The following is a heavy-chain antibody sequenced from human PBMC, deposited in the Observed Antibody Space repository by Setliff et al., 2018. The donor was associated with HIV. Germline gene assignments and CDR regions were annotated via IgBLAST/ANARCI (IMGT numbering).Heavy chain of an antibody. D-gene: IGHD2-2*01. Sequence: PSETLSLTCAVYGGSCSGYYWSWIRQPPGKGLEWIGESNHSGSTNYNPSLQSSVTISSDTSKNQFSLRLNSVTVADTAVYYCARVRLRVPPSIFDYWGMGSLVTVSS. CDR3: ARVRLRVPPSIFDY. V-gene: IGHV4-34*01. J-gene: IGHJ4*02. CDR1: GGSCSGYY. CDR2: SNHSGST.